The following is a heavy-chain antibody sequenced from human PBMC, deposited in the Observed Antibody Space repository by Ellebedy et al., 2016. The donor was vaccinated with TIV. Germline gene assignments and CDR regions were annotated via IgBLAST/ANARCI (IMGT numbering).Heavy chain of an antibody. CDR2: IYYSGST. J-gene: IGHJ6*02. D-gene: IGHD6-13*01. CDR3: ARGVAAAGIYYYYGMDV. CDR1: GGSISSSSYY. Sequence: SETLSLXCTVSGGSISSSSYYWGWIRQPPGKGLEWIGSIYYSGSTYYNPSLKSRVTISVDTSKNQFSLKLSSVTAADTAVYYCARGVAAAGIYYYYGMDVWGQGTTVTVSS. V-gene: IGHV4-39*01.